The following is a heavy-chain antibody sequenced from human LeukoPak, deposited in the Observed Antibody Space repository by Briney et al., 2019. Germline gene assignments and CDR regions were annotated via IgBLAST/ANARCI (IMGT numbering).Heavy chain of an antibody. Sequence: PSETLSLTCTVSGGSISSYYWSLIRQPPGKGLEWIGYISYSGSANYNPSLKSRVTMSVDTSKNQFSLKLSSVTAADTAVYYCARGNRKQLWFLEYYFDCWGQGTLVTVSS. CDR1: GGSISSYY. V-gene: IGHV4-59*01. D-gene: IGHD5-18*01. CDR2: ISYSGSA. J-gene: IGHJ4*02. CDR3: ARGNRKQLWFLEYYFDC.